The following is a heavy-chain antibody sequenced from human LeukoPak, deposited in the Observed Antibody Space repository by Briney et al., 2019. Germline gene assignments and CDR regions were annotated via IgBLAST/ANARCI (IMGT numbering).Heavy chain of an antibody. V-gene: IGHV3-53*01. CDR3: ARGSGSYYDSSGYYYFDY. CDR1: GFTVSSNY. CDR2: IYSGGST. D-gene: IGHD3-22*01. J-gene: IGHJ4*02. Sequence: GGSLRLSCAASGFTVSSNYMSWVRQAPEKGLEWVSVIYSGGSTYYADSVKGRFTISRDNSKNTLYLQMNSLRAEDTAVYYCARGSGSYYDSSGYYYFDYWGQGTLVTVSS.